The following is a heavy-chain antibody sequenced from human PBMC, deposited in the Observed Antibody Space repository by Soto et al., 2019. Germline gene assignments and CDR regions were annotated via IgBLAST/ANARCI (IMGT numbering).Heavy chain of an antibody. V-gene: IGHV3-74*01. D-gene: IGHD3-10*01. CDR2: IKSDGTTT. J-gene: IGHJ4*02. CDR1: GFTFNNNW. Sequence: EVQLVETGGGLVQPEGSLRLSCAASGFTFNNNWMHWVRQAPGKGLVWISRIKSDGTTTTYADFVKGRFIISRDNAKNTVYLQVNSLGGEDTAVYYCTRGGATGAGIYHFENWGQGTLVTVSS. CDR3: TRGGATGAGIYHFEN.